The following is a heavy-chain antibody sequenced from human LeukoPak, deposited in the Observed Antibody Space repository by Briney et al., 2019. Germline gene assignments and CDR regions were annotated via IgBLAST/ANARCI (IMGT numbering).Heavy chain of an antibody. CDR1: GFTFSSYA. CDR2: ISGSGGST. J-gene: IGHJ6*03. CDR3: AKVVRGYYYYYMDV. D-gene: IGHD3-10*01. V-gene: IGHV3-23*01. Sequence: GGSLRLSCAASGFTFSSYAMSWVRQAPGKGLEWVSAISGSGGSTYYADSVKGRFTISRDNSKNTLYLQMNSLRAEDTAVYYCAKVVRGYYYYYMDVWGKGTTVTVSS.